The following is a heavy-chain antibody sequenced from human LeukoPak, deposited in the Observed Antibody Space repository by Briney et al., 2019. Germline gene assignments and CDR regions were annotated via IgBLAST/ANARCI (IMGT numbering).Heavy chain of an antibody. CDR1: GFTFSSYA. CDR2: INWNGGST. V-gene: IGHV3-20*04. J-gene: IGHJ4*02. D-gene: IGHD3-16*02. Sequence: PGGSLRLSCAASGFTFSSYAMHWVRQAPGKGLEWVSGINWNGGSTGYADSVKGRFTISRDNAKNSLYLQMNSLRAEDTALYYCARDQMITFGGVIVAFDYWGQGTLVTVSS. CDR3: ARDQMITFGGVIVAFDY.